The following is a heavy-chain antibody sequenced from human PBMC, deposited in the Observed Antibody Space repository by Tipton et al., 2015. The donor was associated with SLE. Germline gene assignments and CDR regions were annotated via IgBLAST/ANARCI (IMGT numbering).Heavy chain of an antibody. CDR1: GGSISSGSYY. J-gene: IGHJ4*02. V-gene: IGHV4-61*02. Sequence: TLSLTCTVSGGSISSGSYYWSWIRQPAGKGLEWIGRIYTSGSTNYNPSLKSRVTISVDTSKNQFSLKLSSVTAADTAVYYCARGPDRAAFDWGQGTLVTVSS. CDR2: IYTSGST. CDR3: ARGPDRAAFD. D-gene: IGHD6-13*01.